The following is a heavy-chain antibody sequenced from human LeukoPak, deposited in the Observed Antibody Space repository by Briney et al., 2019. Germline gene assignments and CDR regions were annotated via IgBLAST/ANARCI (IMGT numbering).Heavy chain of an antibody. CDR1: GFTFSSYG. D-gene: IGHD3-22*01. J-gene: IGHJ4*02. V-gene: IGHV3-48*04. Sequence: GGSLRLSCAASGFTFSSYGMNWVRQAPGKGLEWVSYISSSSSTIYYADSVKGRFTISRDNAKNSLYLQMNSLRAEDTAVYYCARVGVVTTSYYFDYWGQGTLVTVSS. CDR3: ARVGVVTTSYYFDY. CDR2: ISSSSSTI.